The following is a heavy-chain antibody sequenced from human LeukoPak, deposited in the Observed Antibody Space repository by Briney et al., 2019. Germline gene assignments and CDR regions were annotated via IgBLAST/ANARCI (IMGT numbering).Heavy chain of an antibody. Sequence: PGGSLRLSCAASGFTFSSYSMNWVRQAPGKGLEWVSSISSSSSYIYYADSVKGRFTISRDNAKSSLYLQMNSLRAEDTAVYYCARDELPDTAMVYYYYGMDVWGQGTTVTVSS. D-gene: IGHD5-18*01. V-gene: IGHV3-21*01. CDR3: ARDELPDTAMVYYYYGMDV. J-gene: IGHJ6*02. CDR1: GFTFSSYS. CDR2: ISSSSSYI.